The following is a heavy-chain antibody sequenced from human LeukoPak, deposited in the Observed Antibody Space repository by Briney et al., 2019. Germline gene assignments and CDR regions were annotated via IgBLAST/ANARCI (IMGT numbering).Heavy chain of an antibody. J-gene: IGHJ3*02. V-gene: IGHV3-30-3*01. CDR2: ISYDGSNK. CDR1: GFTFSSYA. D-gene: IGHD6-19*01. Sequence: GGSLRLSCAASGFTFSSYAMHWVRQAPGKGLEWVAVISYDGSNKYYADSVKGRFTISRDNAKNSLYLQMNSLRAEDTAVYYCARDSQIAVGAFDIWGQGTMVTVSS. CDR3: ARDSQIAVGAFDI.